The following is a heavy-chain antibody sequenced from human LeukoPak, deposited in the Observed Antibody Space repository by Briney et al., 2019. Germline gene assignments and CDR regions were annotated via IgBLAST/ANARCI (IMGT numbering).Heavy chain of an antibody. D-gene: IGHD4-11*01. Sequence: GGSLRLSCAASGFSFSSYSMNWVRQAPGKGLEWVSAISSSSSYIYYADSVKGRFTISRDNAKNSLYLQMNSLRAEDTAVYYCARDGGTVTTSHDYWGQGTLVTVSS. CDR3: ARDGGTVTTSHDY. J-gene: IGHJ4*02. CDR1: GFSFSSYS. V-gene: IGHV3-21*01. CDR2: ISSSSSYI.